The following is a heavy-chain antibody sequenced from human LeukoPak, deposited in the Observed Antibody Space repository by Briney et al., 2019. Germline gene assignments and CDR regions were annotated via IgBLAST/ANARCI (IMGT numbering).Heavy chain of an antibody. D-gene: IGHD2-8*01. V-gene: IGHV1-18*01. CDR3: AREECSIGVCYPSGY. CDR1: GYSFTSYG. J-gene: IGHJ4*02. CDR2: ISTYNANT. Sequence: ASVKVSCKASGYSFTSYGISWVRQAPGQGLEWMGWISTYNANTNYALKLQGRVTLTTDTSTNTAYMELKSLRSDDTAVYYCAREECSIGVCYPSGYWGQGNLVTVSS.